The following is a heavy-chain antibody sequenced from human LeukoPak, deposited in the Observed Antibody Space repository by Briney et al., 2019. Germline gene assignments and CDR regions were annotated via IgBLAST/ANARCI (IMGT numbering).Heavy chain of an antibody. J-gene: IGHJ5*02. CDR1: GGSISSSSYY. D-gene: IGHD2-2*01. CDR2: IYYSGST. V-gene: IGHV4-39*01. Sequence: SETLSLTCTVSGGSISSSSYYWGWIRQPPGKGLEWIGSIYYSGSTYYNPSLKSRVTISVDTSKNQFSLKLSSVTAADTAVYYCARSGVVPAAMGGWFDPWGQGTLVTVSS. CDR3: ARSGVVPAAMGGWFDP.